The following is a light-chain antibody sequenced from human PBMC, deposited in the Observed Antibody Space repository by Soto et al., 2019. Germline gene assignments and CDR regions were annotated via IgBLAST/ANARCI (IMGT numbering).Light chain of an antibody. J-gene: IGLJ1*01. CDR3: SSYTSSSTFYV. Sequence: QSALTQPASVSGSPGQSITISCTGTSSDVGGYNYVSWYQQHPGKAPKLMLYDVSNRPSGVSNRFSGSKSGNTASLTISGLQAEDEADYYCSSYTSSSTFYVFGTGTKLTVL. V-gene: IGLV2-14*01. CDR1: SSDVGGYNY. CDR2: DVS.